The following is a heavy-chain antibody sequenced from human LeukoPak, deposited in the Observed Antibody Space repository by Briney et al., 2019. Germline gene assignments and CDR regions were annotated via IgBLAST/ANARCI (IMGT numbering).Heavy chain of an antibody. CDR3: ARDRAVTMVRGVIIAVDY. CDR2: IYSSGST. D-gene: IGHD3-10*01. J-gene: IGHJ4*01. CDR1: GVSISSGSNY. V-gene: IGHV4-39*07. Sequence: PSETLSLTCRVSGVSISSGSNYWGWIRQPPGKTLEWIGSIYSSGSTYYNSSLKSRVTISVDTSKNQFSLKLSSVTAADTAVYYCARDRAVTMVRGVIIAVDYWGQGTLVTVSS.